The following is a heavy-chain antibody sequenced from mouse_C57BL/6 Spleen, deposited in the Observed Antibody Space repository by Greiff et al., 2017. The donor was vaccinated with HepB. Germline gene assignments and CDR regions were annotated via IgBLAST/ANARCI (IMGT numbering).Heavy chain of an antibody. CDR3: ARSLTGGGPWFAY. CDR2: IYPGDGDT. Sequence: QVQLQQSGAELVKPGASVKISCKASGYAFSSYWMNWVKQRPGKGLEWIGQIYPGDGDTNYNGKFKGKATLTADKSSSTAYMQLSSLTSEDSAVYFCARSLTGGGPWFAYWGQGTLVTVAA. CDR1: GYAFSSYW. J-gene: IGHJ3*01. V-gene: IGHV1-80*01. D-gene: IGHD4-1*01.